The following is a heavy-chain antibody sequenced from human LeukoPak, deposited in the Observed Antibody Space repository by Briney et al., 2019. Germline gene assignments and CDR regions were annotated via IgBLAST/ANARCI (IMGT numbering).Heavy chain of an antibody. D-gene: IGHD2-15*01. CDR1: GGPICRYY. Sequence: SEALSLTCTVPGGPICRYYGSWIRQPPGEGLGWVGDIYYRGSTNYNPSLKSRVTISVDTSKNQCSLKLSSVTAADTAVYYCAKSGGTIPFDYRGQGNLVTVSS. J-gene: IGHJ4*02. V-gene: IGHV4-59*01. CDR2: IYYRGST. CDR3: AKSGGTIPFDY.